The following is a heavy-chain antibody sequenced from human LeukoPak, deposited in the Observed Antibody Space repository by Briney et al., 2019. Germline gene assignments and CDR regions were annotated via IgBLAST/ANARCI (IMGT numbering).Heavy chain of an antibody. Sequence: PGGSLRLSCAASGFTVSTNYMNWVRQAPGKGPEWVSVIYGGGSTYYADSVKGRFTISRDNSKNTLYLQMNSLRAEDTAMYYCARDRHRPDIWGQGTMVTVSS. D-gene: IGHD2-21*01. CDR3: ARDRHRPDI. J-gene: IGHJ3*02. V-gene: IGHV3-53*01. CDR1: GFTVSTNY. CDR2: IYGGGST.